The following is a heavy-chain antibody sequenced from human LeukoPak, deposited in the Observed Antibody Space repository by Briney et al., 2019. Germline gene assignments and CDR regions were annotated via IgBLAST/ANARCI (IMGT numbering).Heavy chain of an antibody. CDR3: ARASRMAAYDY. J-gene: IGHJ4*02. V-gene: IGHV3-30*04. Sequence: GGSLRLSCAASGFTFSTYAMHWVRQAPGKGLEWVAVMSYDGSNKYYADSVKGRFTISRDNSKNTLYLQMNSLRPEDTAVYYRARASRMAAYDYWGQGTLVIVSS. CDR2: MSYDGSNK. CDR1: GFTFSTYA. D-gene: IGHD5-24*01.